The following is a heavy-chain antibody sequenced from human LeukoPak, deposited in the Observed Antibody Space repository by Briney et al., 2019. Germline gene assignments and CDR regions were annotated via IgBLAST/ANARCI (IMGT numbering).Heavy chain of an antibody. V-gene: IGHV3-23*01. Sequence: GGSLRLSCAASGFTFSSYAMSWVRQAPGKGLEWVSDITGSGGSTHYADSVKGRFTISRDNSKNTLYLQMNSLRAEDTAVYYCARVVTTVTSTRYYFDYWGQGTLVTVSS. CDR3: ARVVTTVTSTRYYFDY. CDR2: ITGSGGST. CDR1: GFTFSSYA. J-gene: IGHJ4*02. D-gene: IGHD4-17*01.